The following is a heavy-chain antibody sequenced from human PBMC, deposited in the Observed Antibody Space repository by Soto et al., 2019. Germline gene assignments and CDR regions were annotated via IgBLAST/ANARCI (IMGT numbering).Heavy chain of an antibody. CDR2: IYWDDDK. J-gene: IGHJ4*02. CDR1: GFSLSTSGVG. D-gene: IGHD6-19*01. V-gene: IGHV2-5*02. CDR3: AHRFYPNGSGWDRGMFDY. Sequence: QITLMESGPTRVRPTQTLTLTCTFSGFSLSTSGVGVGWLRQPPGKALEWLALIYWDDDKRYSPSLKNRLTDTTDTSRNLVVLTMTNMDPVDTATYYCAHRFYPNGSGWDRGMFDYWVQGALVAVSS.